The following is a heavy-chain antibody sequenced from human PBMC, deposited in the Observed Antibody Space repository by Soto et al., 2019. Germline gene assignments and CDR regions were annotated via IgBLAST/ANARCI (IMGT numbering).Heavy chain of an antibody. V-gene: IGHV4-34*01. D-gene: IGHD3-3*01. CDR1: GGSFSGYY. J-gene: IGHJ6*03. Sequence: ASETLSLTCAVYGGSFSGYYWSWIRQPPGKGLEWIGEINHSGSTNYNPSLKSRVTISVDTSKNQFSLKLSSVTAADTAVYYCARVGWSGYYYYYYYMDVWGKGTTVTVSS. CDR2: INHSGST. CDR3: ARVGWSGYYYYYYYMDV.